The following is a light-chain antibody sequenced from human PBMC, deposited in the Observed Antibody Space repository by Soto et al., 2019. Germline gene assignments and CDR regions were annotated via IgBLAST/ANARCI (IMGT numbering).Light chain of an antibody. Sequence: EIVLTQSPGTLSLSPGDRATLSCRASQSANSNYLAWYQRKPGQAPRLLIYGASNRATDIPYRFSASGSGTDFTLTITRLEAEDFAVYYCQQYDSTPPTFGQGTKVEVK. CDR3: QQYDSTPPT. CDR1: QSANSNY. CDR2: GAS. J-gene: IGKJ1*01. V-gene: IGKV3-20*01.